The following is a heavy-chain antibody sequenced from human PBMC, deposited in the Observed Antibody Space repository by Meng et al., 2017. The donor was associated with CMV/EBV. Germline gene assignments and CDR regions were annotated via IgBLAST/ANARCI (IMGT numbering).Heavy chain of an antibody. V-gene: IGHV3-20*04. CDR2: INWNGGST. CDR3: ARGGRLAFDY. J-gene: IGHJ4*02. CDR1: GFTFDDYG. Sequence: GESLKISCAASGFTFDDYGMSWVRQAPGKGLEWVSGINWNGGSTGYADSVKGRFTISRDNAKSSLYLQMNSLRAEDTALYYCARGGRLAFDYWGQGTLVTVSS. D-gene: IGHD2-15*01.